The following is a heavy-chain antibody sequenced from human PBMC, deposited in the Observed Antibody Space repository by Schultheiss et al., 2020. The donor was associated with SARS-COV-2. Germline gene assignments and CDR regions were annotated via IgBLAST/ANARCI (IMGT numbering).Heavy chain of an antibody. J-gene: IGHJ4*02. CDR3: ARADGQPNFDY. V-gene: IGHV4-59*12. D-gene: IGHD5-24*01. CDR2: IYYSGST. CDR1: GGSISSYY. Sequence: SETLSLTCTVSGGSISSYYWSWIRQPPGKGLEWIGYIYYSGSTNYNPSLKSRLTISVDTSKNQFSLKLSSVTAADTAVYYCARADGQPNFDYWGQGTLVTVSS.